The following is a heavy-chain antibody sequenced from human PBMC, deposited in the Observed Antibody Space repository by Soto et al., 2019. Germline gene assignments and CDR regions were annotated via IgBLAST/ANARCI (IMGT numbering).Heavy chain of an antibody. V-gene: IGHV3-23*01. J-gene: IGHJ4*02. CDR1: GFTFTNHG. Sequence: EVQLLESGGGLVQPGGSLRLSCAASGFTFTNHGMSWVRQAPGKGLEWVSSIGTSGATTYYADSVKGRFTISRDNSKNTLSLQMNSLRAEDTAVYYCAKLRNTSGSDFWGQGTLVAVAS. CDR2: IGTSGATT. D-gene: IGHD3-3*01. CDR3: AKLRNTSGSDF.